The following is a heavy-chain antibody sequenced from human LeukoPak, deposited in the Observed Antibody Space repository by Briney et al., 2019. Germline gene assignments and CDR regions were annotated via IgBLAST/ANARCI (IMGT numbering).Heavy chain of an antibody. Sequence: SVMVSCKASGGTFSSYAISWVRQAPGQGLEWMGGIIPIFGTANYAQKFQGRVTITADESTSTAYMELSSLRSEDTAVYYCASWNRDIVVVPAAIGGMDVWGKGTTVTVSS. V-gene: IGHV1-69*01. J-gene: IGHJ6*04. CDR1: GGTFSSYA. CDR2: IIPIFGTA. CDR3: ASWNRDIVVVPAAIGGMDV. D-gene: IGHD2-2*02.